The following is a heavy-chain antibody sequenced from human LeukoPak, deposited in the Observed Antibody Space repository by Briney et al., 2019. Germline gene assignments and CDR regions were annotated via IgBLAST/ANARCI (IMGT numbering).Heavy chain of an antibody. CDR2: ISYDGSNK. V-gene: IGHV3-30*04. D-gene: IGHD1-26*01. CDR1: GFAFNAYA. CDR3: ARDASLSSTAVTRGSFFDY. J-gene: IGHJ4*02. Sequence: GGSLRLSCAASGFAFNAYAMHWVRQAPGKGLEWVAVISYDGSNKYYADSVKGRFTISRDDSSNTLYLQMNSLRADDTAVYYCARDASLSSTAVTRGSFFDYWGLGNLVTVSS.